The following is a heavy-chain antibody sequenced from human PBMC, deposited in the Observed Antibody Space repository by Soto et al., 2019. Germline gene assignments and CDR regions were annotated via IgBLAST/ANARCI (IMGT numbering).Heavy chain of an antibody. J-gene: IGHJ6*02. CDR3: VRQGIGHLHGLVEV. Sequence: QVELQQSGPRLVKPSETLSLTCSVSSGPSSSHNWGWIRQSPGRGLEWIGYGYYTGGTSYNPSLRTRVTIAADTSTNHISLTLSSVTAADTAVYYCVRQGIGHLHGLVEVWGQGTTVSVSS. CDR1: SGPSSSHN. D-gene: IGHD3-10*01. CDR2: GYYTGGT. V-gene: IGHV4-59*08.